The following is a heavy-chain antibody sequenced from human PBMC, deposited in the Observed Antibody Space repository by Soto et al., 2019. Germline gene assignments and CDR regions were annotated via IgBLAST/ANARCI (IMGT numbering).Heavy chain of an antibody. J-gene: IGHJ4*02. D-gene: IGHD6-19*01. CDR3: ARISRSSGWYYFDY. CDR2: IDWDDDK. V-gene: IGHV2-70*01. Sequence: SGPTLVNPTQTLTLTCTFSGFSLSTSGMCVSWIRQPPGKALEWLALIDWDDDKYYSTSLKTRLTISKDTSKNQVVLTMTNMDPVDTATYYCARISRSSGWYYFDYWGQGTLVTVSS. CDR1: GFSLSTSGMC.